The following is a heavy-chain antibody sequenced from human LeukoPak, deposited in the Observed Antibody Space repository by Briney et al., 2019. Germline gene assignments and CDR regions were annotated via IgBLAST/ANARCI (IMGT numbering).Heavy chain of an antibody. Sequence: GGSLRLSFAASGFTFSSYGMHWVRQAPGKGLEWAAFIRYDGSNKYYADSVKGRFTISRDNSKNTLYLQMNSLRAEDTAVYYCAKPEVVPAAMGDAFDIWGQGTMVTVSS. CDR3: AKPEVVPAAMGDAFDI. CDR2: IRYDGSNK. J-gene: IGHJ3*02. D-gene: IGHD2-2*01. CDR1: GFTFSSYG. V-gene: IGHV3-30*02.